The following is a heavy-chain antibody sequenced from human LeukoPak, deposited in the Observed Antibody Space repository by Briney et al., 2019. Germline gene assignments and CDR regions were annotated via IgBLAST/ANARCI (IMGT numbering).Heavy chain of an antibody. CDR3: ARSVLFNNWFDP. J-gene: IGHJ5*02. CDR1: GGSISSYY. CDR2: IYYSGST. V-gene: IGHV4-59*01. D-gene: IGHD1-1*01. Sequence: SETLSLTCTVSGGSISSYYWSWIRQPPGKGLEWIGYIYYSGSTNYNPSLKSRVTISVDTSKNQFSLKLSSVTAADTAVYYCARSVLFNNWFDPWGQGTLVTVSS.